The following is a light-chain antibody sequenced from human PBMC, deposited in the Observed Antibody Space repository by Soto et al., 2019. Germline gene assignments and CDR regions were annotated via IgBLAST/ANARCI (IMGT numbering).Light chain of an antibody. CDR1: SRDVGNYNY. V-gene: IGLV2-14*01. J-gene: IGLJ1*01. CDR2: EVS. Sequence: QSVLTQPASVSGSPGQSITISCTGTSRDVGNYNYVSWYQQHPGKAPKLMIYEVSHRPSGVSNRFSGSKSGNTASLTISGLQPEDEADYYCSSYTTSGTYVFGTGTKVTVL. CDR3: SSYTTSGTYV.